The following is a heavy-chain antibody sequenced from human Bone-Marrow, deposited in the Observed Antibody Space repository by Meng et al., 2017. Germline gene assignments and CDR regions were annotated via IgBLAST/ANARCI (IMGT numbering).Heavy chain of an antibody. D-gene: IGHD6-13*01. Sequence: ASMKVSCRASGYTFTGYYMHWVRHAPGQGLEWMGWISAYNGNTNYAQKLQGRVTMTTDTSTSTAYMELRSLRSDDTAMYYCARDEDISAAGKLFGDYWGQGTLVTVSS. CDR2: ISAYNGNT. J-gene: IGHJ4*02. V-gene: IGHV1-18*04. CDR3: ARDEDISAAGKLFGDY. CDR1: GYTFTGYY.